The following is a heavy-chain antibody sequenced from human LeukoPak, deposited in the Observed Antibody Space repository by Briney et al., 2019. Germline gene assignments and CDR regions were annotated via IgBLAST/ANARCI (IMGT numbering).Heavy chain of an antibody. Sequence: NPGGSLRLSCAASGFTFSDYSMNWVRQAPGKGLEWVSSISSSSGYIYYADSVKGRFTISRDNAKNSLYLQMNSLRAEDTAVYYCARDIVDIVASPPYYFDYWGQGTLVTVSS. CDR3: ARDIVDIVASPPYYFDY. V-gene: IGHV3-21*01. CDR1: GFTFSDYS. CDR2: ISSSSGYI. J-gene: IGHJ4*02. D-gene: IGHD5-12*01.